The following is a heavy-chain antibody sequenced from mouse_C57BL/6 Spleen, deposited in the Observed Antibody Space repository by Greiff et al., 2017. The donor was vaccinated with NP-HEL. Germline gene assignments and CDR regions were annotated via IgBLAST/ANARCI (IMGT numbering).Heavy chain of an antibody. J-gene: IGHJ3*01. D-gene: IGHD2-4*01. V-gene: IGHV5-17*01. CDR1: GFTFSDYG. CDR2: ISSGSSTI. CDR3: ARHYDYSAWFAY. Sequence: DVRLVESGGGLVKPGGSLKLSCAASGFTFSDYGMHWVRQAPEKGLEWVAYISSGSSTIYYADTVKGRFTISRDNAKNTLFLQMTSLRSEDTAMYYCARHYDYSAWFAYWGQGTLVTVSA.